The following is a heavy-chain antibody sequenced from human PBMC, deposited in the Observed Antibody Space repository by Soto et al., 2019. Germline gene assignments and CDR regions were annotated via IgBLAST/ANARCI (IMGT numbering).Heavy chain of an antibody. D-gene: IGHD4-4*01. Sequence: GESLKISCKGSGYSFTTNWIAWVRQMPGKGLEWMGIISPGDSDTRYSPSFQGQVTLSADKSINTAYLQWSSLKASDTAMYFCARRLTTTSYYFDHWGQGTPVTVSS. CDR1: GYSFTTNW. J-gene: IGHJ4*02. V-gene: IGHV5-51*01. CDR3: ARRLTTTSYYFDH. CDR2: ISPGDSDT.